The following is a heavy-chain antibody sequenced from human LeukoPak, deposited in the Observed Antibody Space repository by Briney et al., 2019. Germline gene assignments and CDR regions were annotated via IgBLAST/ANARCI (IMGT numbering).Heavy chain of an antibody. J-gene: IGHJ4*02. Sequence: GGSLRLSCAASGFNFRDSDMHWVRQAPGKGLEGVAVISYDGTNKYYADSVKGRFTISRDNSKNTLFLQMNSLRLEDTAVYYCAADYGDYVSPSDWGQGTLVTVSS. CDR2: ISYDGTNK. V-gene: IGHV3-30*04. D-gene: IGHD4-17*01. CDR1: GFNFRDSD. CDR3: AADYGDYVSPSD.